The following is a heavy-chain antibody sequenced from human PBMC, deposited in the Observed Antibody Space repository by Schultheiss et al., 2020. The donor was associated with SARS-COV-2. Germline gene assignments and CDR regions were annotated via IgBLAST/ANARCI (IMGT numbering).Heavy chain of an antibody. Sequence: GGSLRLSCAASGFTFSSYAMHWVRQAPGKGLEWVAVISYDGSNKYYADSVKGRFTISRDNSKNTLYLQMNSLRAEDTAVYYCARDGLRYCSGGSCYYFLERWGQGTLVTVSS. D-gene: IGHD2-15*01. J-gene: IGHJ4*02. CDR1: GFTFSSYA. CDR2: ISYDGSNK. V-gene: IGHV3-30-3*01. CDR3: ARDGLRYCSGGSCYYFLER.